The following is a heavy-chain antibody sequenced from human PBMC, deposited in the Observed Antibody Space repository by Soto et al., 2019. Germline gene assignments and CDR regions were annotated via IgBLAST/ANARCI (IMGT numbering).Heavy chain of an antibody. Sequence: PGGSLRLSCAASGFTFDDYAMHWVRQAPGKGLEWVSGISWNSGSIGYADSVKGRFTISRDNAKNSLYLQMNSLRAEDTAVYYCAREGTGVAALDYWGQGTLVTVSS. J-gene: IGHJ4*02. D-gene: IGHD1-1*01. CDR3: AREGTGVAALDY. CDR2: ISWNSGSI. V-gene: IGHV3-9*01. CDR1: GFTFDDYA.